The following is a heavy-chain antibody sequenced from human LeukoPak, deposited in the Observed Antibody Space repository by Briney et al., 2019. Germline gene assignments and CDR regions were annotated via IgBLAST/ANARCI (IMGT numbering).Heavy chain of an antibody. J-gene: IGHJ5*02. CDR3: ARVVVGATNCFDP. D-gene: IGHD2-15*01. CDR1: GYTFTSYD. CDR2: ISPSNGNT. V-gene: IGHV1-18*01. Sequence: ASVKVSCKASGYTFTSYDISWVRQAPGQGLEWMGWISPSNGNTNYAQSLQGRVTMTTDRSMSTAYMGLRSLTSDDTALYYCARVVVGATNCFDPWGQGTLVTVSS.